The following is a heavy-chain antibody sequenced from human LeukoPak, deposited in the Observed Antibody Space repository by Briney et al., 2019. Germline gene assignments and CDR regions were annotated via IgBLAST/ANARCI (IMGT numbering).Heavy chain of an antibody. CDR3: ARDLNTIFGVVTTDDAFDI. V-gene: IGHV1-18*01. J-gene: IGHJ3*02. CDR1: GYTFTSYG. D-gene: IGHD3-3*01. CDR2: ISAYNGNT. Sequence: ASVKVSCKASGYTFTSYGISWVRQAPGQGVEWMGWISAYNGNTNYAQKLQGRVTMTTDTSTTTAYMELRSLRSDDTAVYYCARDLNTIFGVVTTDDAFDIWGQGTMVTVSS.